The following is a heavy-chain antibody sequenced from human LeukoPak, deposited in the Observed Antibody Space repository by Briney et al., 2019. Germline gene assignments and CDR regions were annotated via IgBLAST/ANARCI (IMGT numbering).Heavy chain of an antibody. CDR2: IIPIFGTA. Sequence: SVKVSCKASGGTFSSYAISWVRQAPGQGLEWMGGIIPIFGTANYAQKFQGRVTITADESTSTAYMELSSLRSEDTAVYYCARTRLRLGTAAFDIWGQGTTVTVSS. CDR3: ARTRLRLGTAAFDI. CDR1: GGTFSSYA. J-gene: IGHJ3*02. D-gene: IGHD4-17*01. V-gene: IGHV1-69*01.